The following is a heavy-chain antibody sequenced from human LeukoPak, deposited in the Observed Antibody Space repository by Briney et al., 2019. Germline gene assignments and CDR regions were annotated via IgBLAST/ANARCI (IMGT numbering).Heavy chain of an antibody. D-gene: IGHD1-26*01. CDR2: INHSGST. V-gene: IGHV4-34*01. CDR1: GGSFSGYY. CDR3: ARGPIQPVREWECYFDY. Sequence: PSETLSLTCAVYGGSFSGYYWSWIRQPPGKGLEWIGEINHSGSTNYNPSLKSRVTISVDTSKNQFSLKLSSVTAADTAVYYCARGPIQPVREWECYFDYWGQGTLVTVSS. J-gene: IGHJ4*02.